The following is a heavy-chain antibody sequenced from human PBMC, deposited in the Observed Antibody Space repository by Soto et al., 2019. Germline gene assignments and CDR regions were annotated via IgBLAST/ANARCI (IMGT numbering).Heavy chain of an antibody. Sequence: QVQLVESGGGVVQPGRSLRLSCAASGFTFSSNGIHWVRQAPGKGLEWVAVISSDGSNKYYADSVKGRFTISRDNSKNTLYLQMNCLRAEDTAVYYCAMDLYGGSSRFDFWGQGTVVTVSS. CDR1: GFTFSSNG. CDR3: AMDLYGGSSRFDF. CDR2: ISSDGSNK. D-gene: IGHD2-15*01. J-gene: IGHJ4*02. V-gene: IGHV3-30*03.